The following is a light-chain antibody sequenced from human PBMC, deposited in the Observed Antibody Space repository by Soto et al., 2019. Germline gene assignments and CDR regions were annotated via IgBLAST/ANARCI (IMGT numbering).Light chain of an antibody. CDR1: SSNIGSNY. J-gene: IGLJ1*01. V-gene: IGLV1-47*02. CDR3: AAWDDSLSAHYV. Sequence: QSVLTQPPSASGTPGQRVTISCSGSSSNIGSNYVYWYQQLPGTAPKLLIYSNNQRPSGVPDRFSSSKSGTSASLAISGLRSEDEADYYCAAWDDSLSAHYVFGTGTKLTVL. CDR2: SNN.